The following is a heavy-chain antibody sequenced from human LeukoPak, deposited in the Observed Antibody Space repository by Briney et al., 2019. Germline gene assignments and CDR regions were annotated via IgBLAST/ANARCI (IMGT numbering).Heavy chain of an antibody. CDR2: IIPIFGTA. CDR3: ASPVVPAALYGMDV. CDR1: GGTFSSYA. V-gene: IGHV1-69*01. Sequence: GSSVKVSCKASGGTFSSYAISWVRQAPGQGLEWMGGIIPIFGTANYAQKFQGRVTITADESTSTAYMELSSLRSEDTAVYYCASPVVPAALYGMDVWGQGTTVTVSS. J-gene: IGHJ6*02. D-gene: IGHD2-2*01.